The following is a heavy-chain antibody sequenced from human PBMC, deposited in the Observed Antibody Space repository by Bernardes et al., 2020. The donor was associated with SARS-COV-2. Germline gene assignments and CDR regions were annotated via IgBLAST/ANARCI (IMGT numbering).Heavy chain of an antibody. V-gene: IGHV4-39*01. D-gene: IGHD3-22*01. CDR3: ARQGGYDSSGWVSGY. CDR1: GGSISSSSYY. J-gene: IGHJ6*02. CDR2: IYYSGST. Sequence: SETLSLTCTVSGGSISSSSYYWGWIRQPPGKGLEWIGSIYYSGSTYYNPSLKSRVTISVDTSKNQFSLKLSSVTAADTAVYYCARQGGYDSSGWVSGYWGQGTTVTVSS.